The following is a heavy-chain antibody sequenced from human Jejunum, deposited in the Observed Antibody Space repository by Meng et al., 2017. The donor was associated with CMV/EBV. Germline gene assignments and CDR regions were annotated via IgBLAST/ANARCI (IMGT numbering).Heavy chain of an antibody. V-gene: IGHV1-69*05. Sequence: GSFSSYAISWVRQAPGQGLEWMGGIIPIFRTANYAQKFQGRVTITTDESTSTAYMELSSLTSEDTAVYYCARDGRDGYNYPYYFDYWGQGTLVTVSS. D-gene: IGHD5-24*01. J-gene: IGHJ4*02. CDR3: ARDGRDGYNYPYYFDY. CDR1: GSFSSYA. CDR2: IIPIFRTA.